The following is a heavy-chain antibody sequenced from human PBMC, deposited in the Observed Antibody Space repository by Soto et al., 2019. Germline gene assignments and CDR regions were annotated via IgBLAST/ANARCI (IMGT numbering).Heavy chain of an antibody. CDR3: ARGGVLHDAFDI. J-gene: IGHJ3*02. D-gene: IGHD1-26*01. V-gene: IGHV4-31*03. Sequence: TLSLTCTVSGGSISSGGYYWSWIRQHPGKGLEWIGYIYYSGSTYYNPSLKSRVTISVDTSKNQFSLKLSSVTAADTAVYYCARGGVLHDAFDIWGEGTLVTV. CDR2: IYYSGST. CDR1: GGSISSGGYY.